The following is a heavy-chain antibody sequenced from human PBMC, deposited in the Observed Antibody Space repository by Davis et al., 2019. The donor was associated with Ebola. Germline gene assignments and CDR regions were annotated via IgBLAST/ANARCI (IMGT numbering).Heavy chain of an antibody. CDR3: ARGSRNMDV. Sequence: PGGSLRLSCAASGFTFSYSGMHWVRQAPGKGLVYVSRISSDGGITSYADSVKGRFTISRDNAKSTLYLQMNSLRAEDTAVYYCARGSRNMDVWGQGTTVTVSS. V-gene: IGHV3-74*01. J-gene: IGHJ6*02. CDR1: GFTFSYSG. CDR2: ISSDGGIT.